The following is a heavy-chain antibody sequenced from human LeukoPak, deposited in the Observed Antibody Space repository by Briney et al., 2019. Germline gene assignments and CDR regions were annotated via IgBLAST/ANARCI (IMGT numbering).Heavy chain of an antibody. CDR2: IHPSGST. V-gene: IGHV4-4*08. CDR3: AGGLDTAKVGY. D-gene: IGHD5-18*01. J-gene: IGHJ4*02. CDR1: GASISEYY. Sequence: SETLSLTCTVSGASISEYYWTWIRQPPGKGLEWLGHIHPSGSTYSNPSLRSRVTVSVDTPKNQFSLTLSSVTAADTAMYFCAGGLDTAKVGYWGQGTLVTVSS.